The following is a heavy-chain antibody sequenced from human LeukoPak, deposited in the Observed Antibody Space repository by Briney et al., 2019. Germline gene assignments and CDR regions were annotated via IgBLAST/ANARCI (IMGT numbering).Heavy chain of an antibody. Sequence: SETLSPTCTVSGGSISSSSYYWGWIRQPPGKGLEWIGSNYYSGSTYYNPSLKSRVTISVDTSKNQFSLKLSSVTAADTAVYYCARDEITMVRGVINGGIDYWGQGTLVTVSS. J-gene: IGHJ4*02. CDR1: GGSISSSSYY. CDR2: NYYSGST. V-gene: IGHV4-39*02. CDR3: ARDEITMVRGVINGGIDY. D-gene: IGHD3-10*01.